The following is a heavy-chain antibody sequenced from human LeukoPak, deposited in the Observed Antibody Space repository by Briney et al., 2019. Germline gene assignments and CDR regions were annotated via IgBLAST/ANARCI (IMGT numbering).Heavy chain of an antibody. CDR1: GFTFSGSG. CDR2: IRSDGSNK. D-gene: IGHD1-14*01. V-gene: IGHV3-30*02. Sequence: GSLRLSCAASGFTFSGSGMHWVRQAPGKGLEWVAFIRSDGSNKYYADSVKGRFTISRDNSKNTLYLQMNSLRAEDTAVYHCAKDSRNFPFDFWGQGTLVTVSS. J-gene: IGHJ4*02. CDR3: AKDSRNFPFDF.